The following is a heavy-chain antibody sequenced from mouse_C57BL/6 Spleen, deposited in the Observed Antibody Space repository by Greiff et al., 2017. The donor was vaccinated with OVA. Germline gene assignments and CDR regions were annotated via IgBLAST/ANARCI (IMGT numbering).Heavy chain of an antibody. Sequence: QVQLQQSGAELVKPGASVKLSCKASGYTFTSYWMQWVKQRPGQGLEWIGEIDPSDSYTNYNQKFKGKATLTVDTSSSTAYMQLSSLTSEDSAVYYCARREDYDGDWYFDVWGTGTTVTVSS. D-gene: IGHD2-4*01. CDR3: ARREDYDGDWYFDV. CDR2: IDPSDSYT. V-gene: IGHV1-50*01. J-gene: IGHJ1*03. CDR1: GYTFTSYW.